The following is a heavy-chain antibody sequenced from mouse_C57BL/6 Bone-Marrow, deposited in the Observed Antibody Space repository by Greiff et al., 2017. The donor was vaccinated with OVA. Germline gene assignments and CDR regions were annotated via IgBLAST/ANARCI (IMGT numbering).Heavy chain of an antibody. CDR2: IRSKSNNYAT. CDR1: GFSFNTYA. J-gene: IGHJ2*01. CDR3: VRGGSTVGFDY. V-gene: IGHV10-1*01. Sequence: EVKLVESGGGLVQPKGSLKLSCAASGFSFNTYAMNWVRQAPGKGLEWVARIRSKSNNYATYYADSVKDRFTISRDDSESMLYLQMNNLKTEDTAMYYCVRGGSTVGFDYWGQGTTLTVSS. D-gene: IGHD1-1*01.